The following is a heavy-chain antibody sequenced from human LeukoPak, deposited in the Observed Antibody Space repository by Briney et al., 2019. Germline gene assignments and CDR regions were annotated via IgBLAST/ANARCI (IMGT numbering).Heavy chain of an antibody. D-gene: IGHD3-22*01. J-gene: IGHJ3*02. V-gene: IGHV1-18*01. Sequence: ASVKVSCKASGYSFTSNAMQWVRQAPGQGLEWMGWISAYNGNTNYAQKLQGRVTMTTDTSTSTAYMELRSLRSDDTAVYYCATVITTESGAFDIWGQGTMVTVSS. CDR1: GYSFTSNA. CDR3: ATVITTESGAFDI. CDR2: ISAYNGNT.